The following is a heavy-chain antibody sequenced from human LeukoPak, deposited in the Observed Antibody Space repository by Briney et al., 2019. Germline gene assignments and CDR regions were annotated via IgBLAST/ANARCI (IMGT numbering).Heavy chain of an antibody. J-gene: IGHJ4*02. CDR3: AKHYYYDIDY. D-gene: IGHD3-22*01. CDR1: GFPFSNAW. Sequence: GGSLRLSCAASGFPFSNAWMTWVRQAPGKGLEWVSAISGSGGSTYYADSVKGRFTISRDNSKNTLYLQMNSLRAEDTAVYYCAKHYYYDIDYWGQGTLVTVSS. CDR2: ISGSGGST. V-gene: IGHV3-23*01.